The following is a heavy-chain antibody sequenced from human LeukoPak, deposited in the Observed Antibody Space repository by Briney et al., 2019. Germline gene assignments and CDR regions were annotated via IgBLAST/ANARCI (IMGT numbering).Heavy chain of an antibody. Sequence: SETLSLTCAVYGGSFSGYYWSWIRQPPGKGLEWIGEINHSGSTNYNPSLRSRVIISVDTSKNQFSLKLSSVTAADTAAYYCARLRYFDWLFRYYYGMDVWGQGTTVTVSS. CDR2: INHSGST. V-gene: IGHV4-34*01. CDR3: ARLRYFDWLFRYYYGMDV. CDR1: GGSFSGYY. D-gene: IGHD3-9*01. J-gene: IGHJ6*02.